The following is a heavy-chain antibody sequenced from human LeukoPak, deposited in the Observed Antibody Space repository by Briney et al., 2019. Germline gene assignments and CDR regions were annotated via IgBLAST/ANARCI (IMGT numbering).Heavy chain of an antibody. CDR3: ARVRPWIPPDY. J-gene: IGHJ4*02. D-gene: IGHD5-18*01. V-gene: IGHV3-11*01. CDR1: GFTFSDYY. Sequence: GGSLRLSCAASGFTFSDYYMSWIRQAPGKGLEWVSYISSSGSTIYYADSVKGRFTISRDNAKNSLYLQMNSLRAEDTAVYYRARVRPWIPPDYWGQGTLVTVSS. CDR2: ISSSGSTI.